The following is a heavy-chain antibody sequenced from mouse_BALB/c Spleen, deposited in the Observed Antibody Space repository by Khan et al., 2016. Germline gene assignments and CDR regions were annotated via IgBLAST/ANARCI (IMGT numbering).Heavy chain of an antibody. D-gene: IGHD1-1*01. V-gene: IGHV1-87*01. CDR2: IYPGDGDT. Sequence: QVQLQQPGAELARPGASVKLSCKASGYTFTSYWMQWVKQRPGQGLEWIGAIYPGDGDTRYTQKFKGKATLTADKSSSTAYMQLSSLASEDSAVYYWARYNGSSYDYCDYWGQGTTLKVSS. CDR3: ARYNGSSYDYCDY. CDR1: GYTFTSYW. J-gene: IGHJ2*01.